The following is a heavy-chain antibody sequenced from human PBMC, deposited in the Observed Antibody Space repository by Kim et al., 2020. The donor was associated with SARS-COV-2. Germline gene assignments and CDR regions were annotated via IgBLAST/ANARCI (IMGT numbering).Heavy chain of an antibody. CDR3: ARTREYSYGYSDYGMDV. J-gene: IGHJ6*02. Sequence: FQGRVTITADKSTSTAYMELSSLRSEDTAVYYCARTREYSYGYSDYGMDVWGQGTTVTVSS. D-gene: IGHD5-18*01. V-gene: IGHV1-69*02.